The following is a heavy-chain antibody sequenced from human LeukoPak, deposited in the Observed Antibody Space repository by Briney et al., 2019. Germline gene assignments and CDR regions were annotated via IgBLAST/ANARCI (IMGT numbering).Heavy chain of an antibody. J-gene: IGHJ4*02. CDR2: ISSSSSYI. V-gene: IGHV3-21*01. CDR1: GFTFSSYS. Sequence: GGSLRLSCAASGFTFSSYSMNWVRQAPGKGLEWVSSISSSSSYIYYADSVKGRFTISRDNAKNSLYLQMNSLRAEDTAVYYCARDQQKPYDILIWGQGTLVTVSS. D-gene: IGHD3-9*01. CDR3: ARDQQKPYDILI.